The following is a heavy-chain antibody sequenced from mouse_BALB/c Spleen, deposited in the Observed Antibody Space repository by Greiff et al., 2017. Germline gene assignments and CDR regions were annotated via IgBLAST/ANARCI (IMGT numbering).Heavy chain of an antibody. D-gene: IGHD2-10*02. V-gene: IGHV3-2*02. CDR2: ISYSGST. CDR3: AVRGYGNPAWFAY. Sequence: EVKLQESGPGLVKPSQSLSLTCTVTGYSITSDCAWNWIRQFPGNKLEWMGYISYSGSTSYNPSLKSRISITRDTSKNQFFLQLNSVTTEDTATYYCAVRGYGNPAWFAYWGQGTLVTVSA. CDR1: GYSITSDCA. J-gene: IGHJ3*01.